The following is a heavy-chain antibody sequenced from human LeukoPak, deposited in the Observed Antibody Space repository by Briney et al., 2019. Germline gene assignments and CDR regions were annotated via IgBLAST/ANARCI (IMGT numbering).Heavy chain of an antibody. V-gene: IGHV1-46*01. D-gene: IGHD3-3*01. CDR2: INPSGGST. CDR1: GYTFTSYY. CDR3: ARGGYDFWSGQSYYYGMDV. Sequence: ASVKVSCKASGYTFTSYYMHWVRQAPGQGLEWMGIINPSGGSTSYAQKFQGRVTMTRDTSTSTVYMELSSLRSEDTAVYYCARGGYDFWSGQSYYYGMDVWGQGTTVTVSS. J-gene: IGHJ6*02.